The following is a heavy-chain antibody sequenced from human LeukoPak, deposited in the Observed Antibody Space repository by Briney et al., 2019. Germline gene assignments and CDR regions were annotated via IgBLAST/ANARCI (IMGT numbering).Heavy chain of an antibody. CDR2: ITGSGART. Sequence: GGSLRLSCAASGFTFNNYAMTWVRQAPGKGLEWVSTITGSGARTYYADSVKDRFTISRDNSKNTLDLQMNSLTAEDTAVYYCAKDGRITIFGVVNLFDSWGQGTLVTVSS. CDR1: GFTFNNYA. V-gene: IGHV3-23*01. CDR3: AKDGRITIFGVVNLFDS. J-gene: IGHJ4*02. D-gene: IGHD3-3*01.